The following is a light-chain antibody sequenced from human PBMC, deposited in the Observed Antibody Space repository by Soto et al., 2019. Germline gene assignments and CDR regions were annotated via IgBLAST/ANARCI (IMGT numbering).Light chain of an antibody. J-gene: IGKJ2*01. V-gene: IGKV1-5*03. CDR3: QQYNSLHT. CDR1: QSISSW. Sequence: DIQMTQSPSTLSASVGDRVTITCRASQSISSWLAWYQQKPGKAPKLLIYKASILESGVPSRFSGSGSGTVFTLTISSLQPDDFASYYCQQYNSLHTFGQGTKLEIK. CDR2: KAS.